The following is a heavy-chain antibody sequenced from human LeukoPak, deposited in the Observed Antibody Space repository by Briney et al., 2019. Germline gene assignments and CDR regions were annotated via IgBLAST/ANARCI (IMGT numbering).Heavy chain of an antibody. V-gene: IGHV4-59*08. CDR2: IYSSGST. Sequence: SETLSLTCTVSGGSISSYYWSWIRQPPGKGLEWIGYIYSSGSTNYNPSLKSRVTISVDTSKNQFSLNLISVTAADTAVYYCARASSHTGHLGWWGQGTLVTVSS. CDR3: ARASSHTGHLGW. J-gene: IGHJ4*02. CDR1: GGSISSYY. D-gene: IGHD6-19*01.